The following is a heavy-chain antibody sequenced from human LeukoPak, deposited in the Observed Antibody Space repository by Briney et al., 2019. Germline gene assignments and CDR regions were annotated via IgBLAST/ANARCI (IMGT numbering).Heavy chain of an antibody. V-gene: IGHV3-48*03. CDR2: ISSSGSTI. CDR1: GFTFSSYE. Sequence: PGGSLRLSCAASGFTFSSYEMNWVRQAPGKGLEWVSYISSSGSTIYYADSVKGRFTISGDNAKNSLYLQMNSLRAEDTAVYYCARERRDGYNFIDYWGQGTLVTVSS. J-gene: IGHJ4*02. D-gene: IGHD5-24*01. CDR3: ARERRDGYNFIDY.